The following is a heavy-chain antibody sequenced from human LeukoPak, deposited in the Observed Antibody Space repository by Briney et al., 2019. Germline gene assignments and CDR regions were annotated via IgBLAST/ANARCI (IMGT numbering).Heavy chain of an antibody. CDR3: AKSGAVAAALFDY. Sequence: GGSLRLSCAASGFTFSSYAMSWVRQAPGKGLKWVSTINDNGDGTYYADSVKGRFTISRDNSKNTLYLQMNSLRAEDTAVYYCAKSGAVAAALFDYWGQGTLVTVSS. CDR1: GFTFSSYA. D-gene: IGHD6-19*01. V-gene: IGHV3-23*01. CDR2: INDNGDGT. J-gene: IGHJ4*02.